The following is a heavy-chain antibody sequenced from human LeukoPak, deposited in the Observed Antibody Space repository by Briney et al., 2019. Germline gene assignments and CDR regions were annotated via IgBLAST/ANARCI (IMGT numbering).Heavy chain of an antibody. CDR1: GFTFSSYG. CDR2: ISYDGSNK. J-gene: IGHJ4*02. D-gene: IGHD2-21*02. Sequence: GGSLRLSCAASGFTFSSYGMHWVRQAPGKGLEWVAVISYDGSNKYYADSVKGRFTISRDNSKNTLYLQMNSLRAEDTAVYYCAKDQGGGPKLYCGGDYYNEASDYWGQGTLVTVSS. V-gene: IGHV3-30*18. CDR3: AKDQGGGPKLYCGGDYYNEASDY.